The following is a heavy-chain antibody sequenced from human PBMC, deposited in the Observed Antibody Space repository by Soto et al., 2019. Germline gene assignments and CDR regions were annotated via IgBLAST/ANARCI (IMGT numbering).Heavy chain of an antibody. CDR2: ISFDGANI. Sequence: QVQLVESGGGVFQPGTSLRLSCVASGFTFRNYAMHWVRQSPAKGLEWLAVISFDGANIFYADAAKGRFTISRDNSMQTLYLQLDSLRPEDTGIYFCARDPYGGYIFDSWGQGTQVTLSS. J-gene: IGHJ4*02. V-gene: IGHV3-30-3*01. CDR1: GFTFRNYA. CDR3: ARDPYGGYIFDS. D-gene: IGHD5-12*01.